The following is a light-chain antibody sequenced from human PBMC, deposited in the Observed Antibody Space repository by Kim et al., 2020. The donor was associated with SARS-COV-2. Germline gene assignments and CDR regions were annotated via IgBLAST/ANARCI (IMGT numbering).Light chain of an antibody. CDR2: LNSDGSH. Sequence: ASVNLTCTLGSGNSGYAIAWHQQQPEKGPRYLMKLNSDGSHSKGDVIPDRFSGSSSEAERYLTISSLQSEDEADYCCQTWGTGTVVFGGGTQLTVL. V-gene: IGLV4-69*01. CDR1: SGNSGYA. J-gene: IGLJ2*01. CDR3: QTWGTGTVV.